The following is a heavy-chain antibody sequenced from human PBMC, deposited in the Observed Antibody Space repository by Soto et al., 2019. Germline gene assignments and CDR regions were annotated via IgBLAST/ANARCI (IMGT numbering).Heavy chain of an antibody. CDR3: ARHSMVRGVIIIAPGGMDV. CDR1: GGSISSGGYY. V-gene: IGHV4-31*03. J-gene: IGHJ6*02. D-gene: IGHD3-10*01. Sequence: SETLSLTCTVSGGSISSGGYYWSWIRQHPGKGLEWIGYIYYSGSTYYNPSLKSRVTISVDTSKNQFSLKLSSVTAADTAVYYCARHSMVRGVIIIAPGGMDVWGQGTTVTVSS. CDR2: IYYSGST.